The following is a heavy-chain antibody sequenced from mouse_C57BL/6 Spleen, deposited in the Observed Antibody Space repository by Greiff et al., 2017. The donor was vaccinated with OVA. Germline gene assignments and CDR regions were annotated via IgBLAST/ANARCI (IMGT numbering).Heavy chain of an antibody. CDR3: ARSPQQLQAY. J-gene: IGHJ3*01. Sequence: QVQLQQSGAELVKPGASVKLSCKASGYTFTSYWMHWVKQRPGQGLEWIGMIHPNSGSTNYNEKFKSKATLTVDKSSSTAYMQLSSLTSEDSAVYYCARSPQQLQAYWGQGTLVTVSA. D-gene: IGHD6-1*01. V-gene: IGHV1-64*01. CDR1: GYTFTSYW. CDR2: IHPNSGST.